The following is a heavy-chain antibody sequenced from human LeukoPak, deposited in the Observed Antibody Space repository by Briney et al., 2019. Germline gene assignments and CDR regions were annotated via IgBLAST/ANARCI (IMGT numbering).Heavy chain of an antibody. CDR3: ARGLIVTPDAFDI. D-gene: IGHD2-21*01. CDR2: ISSSSSYI. Sequence: RSGGSLRPSCAASGFTFSSYSMNWVRQAPGKGLEWVSSISSSSSYIYYADSVKGRFTISRDNAKNSLYLQMNSLRAEDTAVYYCARGLIVTPDAFDIWGQGTMVTVSS. V-gene: IGHV3-21*01. CDR1: GFTFSSYS. J-gene: IGHJ3*02.